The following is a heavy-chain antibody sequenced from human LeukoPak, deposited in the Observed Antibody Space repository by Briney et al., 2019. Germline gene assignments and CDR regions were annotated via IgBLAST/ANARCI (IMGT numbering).Heavy chain of an antibody. V-gene: IGHV3-74*01. CDR2: INNDGEKT. Sequence: PGGSLRLSCVVSGFTFSTYWMHWVRQAPGKGLVWVSRINNDGEKTTYADSVKGRFTISRDNAKKTLFLQMNSLRIEDTAVYYCGRAQYYGSTNAGGMDVWGQGTTVTVSS. CDR1: GFTFSTYW. D-gene: IGHD2-2*01. J-gene: IGHJ6*02. CDR3: GRAQYYGSTNAGGMDV.